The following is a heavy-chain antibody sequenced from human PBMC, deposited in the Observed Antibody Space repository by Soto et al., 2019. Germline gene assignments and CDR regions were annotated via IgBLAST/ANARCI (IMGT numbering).Heavy chain of an antibody. Sequence: GGSLRLSCAASGFTFSSYGMHWVRQAPGKGLEWVAVIWYDGSNKYYADSVKGRFTISRDNSKNTLYLQMNSLRAEDTAVYYCARDFYDSSGYPLTDAFDIWGQGTMVTVSS. CDR1: GFTFSSYG. D-gene: IGHD3-22*01. CDR3: ARDFYDSSGYPLTDAFDI. J-gene: IGHJ3*02. CDR2: IWYDGSNK. V-gene: IGHV3-33*01.